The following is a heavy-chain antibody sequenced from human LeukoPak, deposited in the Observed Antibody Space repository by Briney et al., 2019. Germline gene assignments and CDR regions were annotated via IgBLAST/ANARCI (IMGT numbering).Heavy chain of an antibody. CDR1: GGSISSYY. CDR2: IYYSGST. D-gene: IGHD2-2*01. J-gene: IGHJ5*02. Sequence: PSETLSLTCTVSGGSISSYYWSWIRQPPGKGLEWIGYIYYSGSTNYNPSLKSRVTISVDTSKNQFSLKLSSVTAADTAVYYCARGKRKPPQIVPAAMSPPPTDSSSSSEGYNWFDPWGQGTLVTVSS. CDR3: ARGKRKPPQIVPAAMSPPPTDSSSSSEGYNWFDP. V-gene: IGHV4-59*12.